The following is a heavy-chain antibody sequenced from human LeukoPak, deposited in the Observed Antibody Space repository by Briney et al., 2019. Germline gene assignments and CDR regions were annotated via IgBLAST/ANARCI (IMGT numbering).Heavy chain of an antibody. V-gene: IGHV3-23*01. CDR2: ISGSGGST. J-gene: IGHJ2*01. Sequence: GGSLRLSCAASGFTFSSYGMSWVRQAPGKGLEWVSAISGSGGSTYYADSVKGRFTISRDNSKNTLYLQMNSLGAEDTAVYYCAKDLHYYDSSGYYPGGEFDLWGRGTLVTVSS. CDR3: AKDLHYYDSSGYYPGGEFDL. CDR1: GFTFSSYG. D-gene: IGHD3-22*01.